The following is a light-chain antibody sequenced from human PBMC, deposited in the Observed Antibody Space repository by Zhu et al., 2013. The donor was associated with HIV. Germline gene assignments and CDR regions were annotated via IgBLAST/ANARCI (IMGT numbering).Light chain of an antibody. Sequence: EIVLTQSPGTLSLSPGERATLSCRASQSVTSTYLAWYQQKPGQAPRLLIYGAYSRATGIPDRFIGSGSETDFTLTISRLEPEDFAVYYCQQYGSSPLFGQGTKLEI. CDR2: GAY. CDR3: QQYGSSPL. V-gene: IGKV3-20*01. J-gene: IGKJ2*01. CDR1: QSVTSTY.